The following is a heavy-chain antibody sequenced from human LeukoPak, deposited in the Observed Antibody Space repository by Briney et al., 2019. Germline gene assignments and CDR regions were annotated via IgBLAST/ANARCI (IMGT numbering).Heavy chain of an antibody. CDR2: INPSGGST. CDR3: ARSRAVPSRPNNWFDP. V-gene: IGHV1-46*01. CDR1: GYTFTSYY. Sequence: ASVKVSCKASGYTFTSYYMHWVRQAPGQGLEWMGIINPSGGSTSYAQKFQGRVTMTRDTSTSTVYMELSSLRSEDTAVYYCARSRAVPSRPNNWFDPWGQGTLVTVSS. D-gene: IGHD2-2*01. J-gene: IGHJ5*02.